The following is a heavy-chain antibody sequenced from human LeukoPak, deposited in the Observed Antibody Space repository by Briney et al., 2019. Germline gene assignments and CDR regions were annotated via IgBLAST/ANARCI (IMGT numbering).Heavy chain of an antibody. CDR2: ISSSSSYI. CDR1: GFTFSSYD. Sequence: GGSLRLSCAASGFTFSSYDMIWVRQAPGKGLEWVSSISSSSSYIYYADSVKGRFTISRDNAKNSLYLQMNSLRAEDTAVYYCAKGGLGYCSSTSCRRGLNWFDPWGQGTLVTVSS. D-gene: IGHD2-2*01. CDR3: AKGGLGYCSSTSCRRGLNWFDP. J-gene: IGHJ5*02. V-gene: IGHV3-21*01.